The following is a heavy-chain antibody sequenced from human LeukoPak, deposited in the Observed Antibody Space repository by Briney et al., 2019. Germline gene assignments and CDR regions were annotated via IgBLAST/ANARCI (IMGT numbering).Heavy chain of an antibody. CDR3: ARGHNLVIPTRINFDY. Sequence: GGSLRLSCAASGFSFSGCEMNWVRQAPGKGLEWLSSISISGSIIYYADSVKGRFTISRDNAKNSVYLQMNSLRAEDTAVYYCARGHNLVIPTRINFDYWGQGTLVTVSS. J-gene: IGHJ4*02. D-gene: IGHD2-2*01. CDR2: ISISGSII. CDR1: GFSFSGCE. V-gene: IGHV3-48*03.